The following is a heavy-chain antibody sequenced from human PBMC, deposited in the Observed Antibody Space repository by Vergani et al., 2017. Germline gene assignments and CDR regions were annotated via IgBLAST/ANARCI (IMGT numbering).Heavy chain of an antibody. D-gene: IGHD5-12*01. Sequence: EVQLLESGGDLVQPGGSLRLSCAASGFTFNHYAMNWVRQAPGKGLEWVSGISGSGGSTYYAGSVKGRFTISRDSSKNTLYLPMNSLSAGDTAVYYCAKANPRNNGYDYLYYYHAMDGCGQGTTVTVSS. J-gene: IGHJ6*02. CDR1: GFTFNHYA. V-gene: IGHV3-23*01. CDR3: AKANPRNNGYDYLYYYHAMDG. CDR2: ISGSGGST.